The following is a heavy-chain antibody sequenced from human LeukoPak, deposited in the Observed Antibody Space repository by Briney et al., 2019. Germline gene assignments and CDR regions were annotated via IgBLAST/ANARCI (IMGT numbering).Heavy chain of an antibody. Sequence: PSETLSLTCAVYGGSFSGYYWSWIRQPPGKGLEWIGEINHSGSTNYNPSLKSRVTISVDTSKNQFSLKLSSVTAADTAVYYCARGLPYYDFWSGSYYYSYMDVWGKGTTVTVSS. CDR3: ARGLPYYDFWSGSYYYSYMDV. CDR2: INHSGST. V-gene: IGHV4-34*01. D-gene: IGHD3-3*01. J-gene: IGHJ6*03. CDR1: GGSFSGYY.